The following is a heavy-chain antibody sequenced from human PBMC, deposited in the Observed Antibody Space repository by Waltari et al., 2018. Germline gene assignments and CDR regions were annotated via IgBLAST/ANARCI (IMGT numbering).Heavy chain of an antibody. Sequence: QVQLVESGGGVVQPGRSLRLSCAASGFNFSSYGMHWVRQAPGKGLEWGALIGFEGSNKYYADSGKGLFTISRDNSKNTLYLQMNSLRAEDTAVYYCAIIMTTTVTDGVHFDYWGQGTLVTVSS. D-gene: IGHD4-17*01. CDR2: IGFEGSNK. CDR1: GFNFSSYG. CDR3: AIIMTTTVTDGVHFDY. J-gene: IGHJ4*02. V-gene: IGHV3-33*01.